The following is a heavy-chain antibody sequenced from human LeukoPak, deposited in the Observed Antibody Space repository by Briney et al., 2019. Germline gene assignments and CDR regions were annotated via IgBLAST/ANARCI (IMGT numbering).Heavy chain of an antibody. J-gene: IGHJ6*03. CDR1: GYTFTGYY. V-gene: IGHV1-2*02. Sequence: ASVKVSCKASGYTFTGYYMHWVRQAPGQGLEWMGWINPNSGGTNCAQKFQGRVTMTRDTSISTAYMELSRLRSDDTAVYYCARQSPLAYYMDVWGKGTTVTVSS. CDR2: INPNSGGT. CDR3: ARQSPLAYYMDV.